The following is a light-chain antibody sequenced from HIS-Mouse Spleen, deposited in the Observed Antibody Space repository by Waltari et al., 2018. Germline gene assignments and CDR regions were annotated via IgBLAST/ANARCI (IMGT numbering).Light chain of an antibody. CDR1: SSDVGCYNY. CDR2: EVS. V-gene: IGLV2-8*01. J-gene: IGLJ2*01. CDR3: SSYAGSNNFVV. Sequence: QSALTQPPSASGSPGQSVTISCTGTSSDVGCYNYVSWYQQHPGKAPKLMIYEVSKRPSGVPDRFSGSKSGNTASLTVSGLQDEDEADYYCSSYAGSNNFVVFGGGTKLTVL.